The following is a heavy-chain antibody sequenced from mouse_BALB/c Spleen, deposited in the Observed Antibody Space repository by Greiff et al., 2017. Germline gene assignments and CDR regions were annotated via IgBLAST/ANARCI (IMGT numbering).Heavy chain of an antibody. V-gene: IGHV5-9-3*01. CDR2: ISSGGSYT. J-gene: IGHJ4*01. D-gene: IGHD1-1*01. CDR3: ARHYYGSSYAMDY. Sequence: EVQLVESGGGLVKPGGSLKLSCAASGFTFSSYAMSWVRQTPEKRLEWVATISSGGSYTYYPDSVKGRFTISRDNAKNTLYLQMSSLRSEDTAMYYCARHYYGSSYAMDYWGQGTSVTVSS. CDR1: GFTFSSYA.